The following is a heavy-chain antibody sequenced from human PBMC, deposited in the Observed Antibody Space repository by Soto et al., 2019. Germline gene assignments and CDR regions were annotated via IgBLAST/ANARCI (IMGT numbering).Heavy chain of an antibody. V-gene: IGHV1-8*01. CDR1: GYTFTSYD. D-gene: IGHD4-17*01. CDR2: MKPNSGHT. Sequence: QVQLVQSGAEVKKPGASVKVSCKASGYTFTSYDINWVRQATGQGLEWMGWMKPNSGHTGYAQKFQGRVTMTRNTSRSTADLKLSSLRSEDTAVYFCERYYGLDPDYWGQGTLVTVSS. CDR3: ERYYGLDPDY. J-gene: IGHJ4*02.